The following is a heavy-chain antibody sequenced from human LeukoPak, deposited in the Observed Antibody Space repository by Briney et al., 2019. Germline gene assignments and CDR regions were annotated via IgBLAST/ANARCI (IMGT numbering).Heavy chain of an antibody. J-gene: IGHJ4*02. Sequence: GGSLRLSCAASGFTVSSNYMSWVRQAPGKGLEWVANIKQDGSEKYYVDSVKGRFTISRDNAKNSLYLQMNSLRAEDAAVYYCARVSSPFDYWGQGTLVTVSS. CDR3: ARVSSPFDY. CDR1: GFTVSSNY. CDR2: IKQDGSEK. V-gene: IGHV3-7*04.